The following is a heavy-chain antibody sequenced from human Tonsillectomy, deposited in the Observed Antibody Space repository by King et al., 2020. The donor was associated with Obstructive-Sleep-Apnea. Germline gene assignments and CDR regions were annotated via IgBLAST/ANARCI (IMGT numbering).Heavy chain of an antibody. CDR3: ARDKVADSFIMVEASPYYYGMDV. J-gene: IGHJ6*02. CDR2: ISYDGSET. Sequence: HVQLVDSGGGVVQPGRSLRLSCAASGFPFNTFAMHWVRQAPGKGLEWVAVISYDGSETYYADSVKGRFTISRDNSNNTLYLQVNSLRPEDTAVYYCARDKVADSFIMVEASPYYYGMDVWGQGTTVTVSS. D-gene: IGHD2-15*01. CDR1: GFPFNTFA. V-gene: IGHV3-30*01.